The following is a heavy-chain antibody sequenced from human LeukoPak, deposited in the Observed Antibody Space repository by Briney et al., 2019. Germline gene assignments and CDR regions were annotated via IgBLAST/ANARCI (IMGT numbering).Heavy chain of an antibody. CDR2: ISYDGSNK. Sequence: GGSLRLSCAASGFTFSSYAMHWVRQAPGKGLEWVAVISYDGSNKYYADSVKGRFTISRDNAKNSLYLQMNSLRDEDTAVYYCARDPDSSEVYWGQGTLVTVSS. CDR3: ARDPDSSEVY. D-gene: IGHD3-22*01. CDR1: GFTFSSYA. V-gene: IGHV3-30-3*01. J-gene: IGHJ4*02.